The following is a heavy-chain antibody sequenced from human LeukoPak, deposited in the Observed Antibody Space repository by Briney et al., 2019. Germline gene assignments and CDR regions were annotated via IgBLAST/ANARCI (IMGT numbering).Heavy chain of an antibody. J-gene: IGHJ6*03. CDR1: GFTFSDYY. CDR2: ISSSGSTI. D-gene: IGHD3-10*01. V-gene: IGHV3-11*04. Sequence: GGSLRLSCAASGFTFSDYYMSWIRQAPGKGLEWVSYISSSGSTIYYADSVKGRFTISRDNAKNSLYLQMNSLRAEDTAVYYCAKCSGSGRVYYYYYYYYMDVWGKGTTVTVSS. CDR3: AKCSGSGRVYYYYYYYYMDV.